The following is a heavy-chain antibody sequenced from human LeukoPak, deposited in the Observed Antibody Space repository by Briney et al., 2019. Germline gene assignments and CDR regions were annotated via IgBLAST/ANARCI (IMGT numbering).Heavy chain of an antibody. Sequence: GGSLRLSCAASGFTFNTYWMHWVRQAPGKGLVWVSRLSSEGSDTNYADSVKGRFTISRDNAKNTLYLQMNSLRAEDKAVYYCARVPMTTSGLNAFDIWGQGTMVTVSS. CDR1: GFTFNTYW. CDR2: LSSEGSDT. V-gene: IGHV3-74*01. J-gene: IGHJ3*02. CDR3: ARVPMTTSGLNAFDI. D-gene: IGHD3-22*01.